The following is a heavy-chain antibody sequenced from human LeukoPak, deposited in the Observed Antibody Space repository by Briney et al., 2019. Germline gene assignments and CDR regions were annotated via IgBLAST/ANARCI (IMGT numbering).Heavy chain of an antibody. CDR1: GGTFTSYA. Sequence: SVKVSCKASGGTFTSYAISWVRQAARHGREWMGGIIPIFGTANYAQNFQGRVTITADESTSTAYMELSSLRSEDTAVYYCARDKVMDIVVVPAAYRMNAFDIWGQGTMVTVSS. J-gene: IGHJ3*02. D-gene: IGHD2-2*03. CDR2: IIPIFGTA. CDR3: ARDKVMDIVVVPAAYRMNAFDI. V-gene: IGHV1-69*01.